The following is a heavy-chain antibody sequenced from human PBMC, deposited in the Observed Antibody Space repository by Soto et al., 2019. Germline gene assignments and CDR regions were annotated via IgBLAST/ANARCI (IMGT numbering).Heavy chain of an antibody. CDR1: GYTFTSYA. J-gene: IGHJ4*02. V-gene: IGHV1-3*01. CDR2: INAGNGNT. CDR3: VILSTCGGDCYWYYFDY. Sequence: QVQLVQSGAEVKKPGASVKVSCKASGYTFTSYAMHWVRQAPGQRLEWMGWINAGNGNTKYSQKFQGRVTITRDTSASTAYMELSSLRSEDTAVYYCVILSTCGGDCYWYYFDYWGQGTLVTVSS. D-gene: IGHD2-21*02.